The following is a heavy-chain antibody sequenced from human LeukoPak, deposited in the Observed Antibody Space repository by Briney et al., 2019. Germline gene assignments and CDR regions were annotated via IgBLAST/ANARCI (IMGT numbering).Heavy chain of an antibody. J-gene: IGHJ4*02. V-gene: IGHV3-30*03. CDR3: ARDSFDWTYYRGFDY. D-gene: IGHD1-26*01. CDR2: ISYDGSNK. CDR1: GFTFSSYG. Sequence: GGSLRLSCAASGFTFSSYGMHWVRQAPGKGLEWVAVISYDGSNKYYADSVKGRFTISRDNSKSTLYLQMNSLRAEDTAVYYCARDSFDWTYYRGFDYWGQGTLVTVSS.